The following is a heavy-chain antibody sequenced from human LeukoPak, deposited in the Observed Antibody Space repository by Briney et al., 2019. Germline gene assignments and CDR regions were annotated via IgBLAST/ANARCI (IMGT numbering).Heavy chain of an antibody. V-gene: IGHV5-51*01. Sequence: GESLKISCEGSGYSFTSYWIGWVRQMPGKGLEWMGIIYPGDSDTRYSPSFQGQVTISADKSISTAYLQWSSLKASDTAMYYCARRLSGGGNSSWFDPWGQGTLVTVSS. D-gene: IGHD4-23*01. J-gene: IGHJ5*02. CDR1: GYSFTSYW. CDR2: IYPGDSDT. CDR3: ARRLSGGGNSSWFDP.